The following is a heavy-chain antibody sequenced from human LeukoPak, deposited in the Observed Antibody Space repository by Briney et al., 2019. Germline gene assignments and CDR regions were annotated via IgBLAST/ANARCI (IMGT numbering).Heavy chain of an antibody. CDR3: AKDMSSSYYYDSSGSNFDY. CDR2: ISWNSGSI. D-gene: IGHD3-22*01. V-gene: IGHV3-9*01. CDR1: GFTFDDYA. J-gene: IGHJ4*02. Sequence: GGSLRLSCAASGFTFDDYAMHWVRQAPGKGLEWVSGISWNSGSIGYADSVKGRFTISRDNAKNSLYLQMNSLRAEDTALYYCAKDMSSSYYYDSSGSNFDYWGQGTLVTVSS.